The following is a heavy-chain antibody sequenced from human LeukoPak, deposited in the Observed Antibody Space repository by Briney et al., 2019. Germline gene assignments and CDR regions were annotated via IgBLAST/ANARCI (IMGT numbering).Heavy chain of an antibody. J-gene: IGHJ3*02. CDR1: GGSISSATYY. CDR2: IYHSGST. Sequence: SETLSLTCTVSGGSISSATYYWGWIRQPPGKGLEWIGSIYHSGSTYYNPSLKSRVTISVDTSKNQFSLKLSSVTAADTAVYYCARDYASFFDIWGQGTMVTVSS. CDR3: ARDYASFFDI. V-gene: IGHV4-39*07. D-gene: IGHD4-17*01.